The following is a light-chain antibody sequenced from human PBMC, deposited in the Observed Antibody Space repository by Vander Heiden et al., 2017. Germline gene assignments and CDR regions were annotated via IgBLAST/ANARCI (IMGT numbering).Light chain of an antibody. J-gene: IGLJ1*01. Sequence: QSALTQPASVSGSPGQSITISCTGTSSDIGGYNYVSWYQLHPGKAPKLMICDVSDRPSGVSNRFSGSKSGNTASLTISGLQAEDEADYYCGSYTSGSTYVFGTGTKVTVL. CDR2: DVS. CDR3: GSYTSGSTYV. V-gene: IGLV2-14*03. CDR1: SSDIGGYNY.